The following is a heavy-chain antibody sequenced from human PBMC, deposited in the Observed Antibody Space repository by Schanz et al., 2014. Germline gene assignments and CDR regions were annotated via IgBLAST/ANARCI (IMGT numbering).Heavy chain of an antibody. CDR2: IRPDNGHT. J-gene: IGHJ2*01. CDR3: VRAPSRDVSFDL. CDR1: GYTFTDYG. D-gene: IGHD3-16*01. V-gene: IGHV1-18*01. Sequence: QILLVQPGPEVKKPGASVKVSCKASGYTFTDYGLSWVRQAPGHGLEWLGRIRPDNGHTTYSQKVPYRVSVTTDTAANTASMYLKSLRSEDTAPYFCVRAPSRDVSFDLWGRGTLVTVSS.